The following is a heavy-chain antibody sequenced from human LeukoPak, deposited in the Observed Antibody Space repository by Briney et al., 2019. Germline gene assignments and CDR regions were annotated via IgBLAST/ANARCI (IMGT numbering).Heavy chain of an antibody. CDR3: ARSVYDSSGYYPFDY. CDR1: GGTFSSYA. V-gene: IGHV1-69*13. CDR2: IIPIFGTA. J-gene: IGHJ4*02. Sequence: GASVKVSCKASGGTFSSYAISWVRQAAGQGLEWMGGIIPIFGTANYAQKFQGRVTITADESTSTAYMELSSLRSEDTAVYYCARSVYDSSGYYPFDYWGQGTLVTVSS. D-gene: IGHD3-22*01.